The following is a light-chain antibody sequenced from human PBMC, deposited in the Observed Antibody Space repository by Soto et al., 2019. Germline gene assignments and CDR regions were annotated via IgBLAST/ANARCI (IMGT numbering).Light chain of an antibody. Sequence: DLQMTQSPSSLSASVGDRVTITCRASQSISNSLTWYQHKPGQAPKLLVYAASSMHSGVPSRFSGSGSGTDFTLTISSLQPEDFAAYYCQQSYSAPWTFGQGTTVEIK. CDR3: QQSYSAPWT. CDR1: QSISNS. V-gene: IGKV1-39*01. J-gene: IGKJ1*01. CDR2: AAS.